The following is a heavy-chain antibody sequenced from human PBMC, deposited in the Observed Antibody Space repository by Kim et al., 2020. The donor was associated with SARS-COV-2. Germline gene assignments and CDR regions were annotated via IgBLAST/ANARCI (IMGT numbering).Heavy chain of an antibody. V-gene: IGHV3-30*01. Sequence: VRGRFTISRDNYKNTLYLQMNSLRAEDTAVYYCAREGSIAAADAYYYYMDVWGKGTTVTVSS. J-gene: IGHJ6*03. CDR3: AREGSIAAADAYYYYMDV. D-gene: IGHD6-13*01.